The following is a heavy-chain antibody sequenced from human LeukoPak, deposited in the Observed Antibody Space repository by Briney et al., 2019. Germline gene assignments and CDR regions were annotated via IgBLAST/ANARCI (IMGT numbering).Heavy chain of an antibody. CDR1: GFTFSSYA. V-gene: IGHV3-30-3*01. CDR2: ISYDGSNK. CDR3: AREYYYNISGHASFGY. Sequence: GGSLRLSCAASGFTFSSYAMHWVRQAPGKGLEWVAVISYDGSNKYYADSVKGRFTVSRNNAKNSLSLQMNSLRAEDTAVYYCAREYYYNISGHASFGYWGQGTLVTVSS. J-gene: IGHJ4*02. D-gene: IGHD3-22*01.